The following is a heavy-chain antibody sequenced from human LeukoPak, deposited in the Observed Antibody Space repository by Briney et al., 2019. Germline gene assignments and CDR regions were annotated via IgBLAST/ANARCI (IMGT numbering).Heavy chain of an antibody. V-gene: IGHV3-23*01. D-gene: IGHD6-6*01. CDR2: IIGSGGST. J-gene: IGHJ4*02. Sequence: GGSLRLSCAASGFAFSSYAMSWVRQAPGKGLEWVSAIIGSGGSTYYADSVNGRFTISRDNSNNTLYLQMNSLRAEDTAVYYCAKSGSSSLLGHDDYWGQGTLVTVSS. CDR1: GFAFSSYA. CDR3: AKSGSSSLLGHDDY.